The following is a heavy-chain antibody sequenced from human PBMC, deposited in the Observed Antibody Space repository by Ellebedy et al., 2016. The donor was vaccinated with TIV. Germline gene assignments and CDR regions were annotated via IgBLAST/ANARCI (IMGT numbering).Heavy chain of an antibody. Sequence: GESLKISXAASGFTFSSYAMSWVRQAPGKGLQYVSAITSNGGSTYYADSVKGRFTISRDNSKNTLYLQMSSLRAEDTAVYYCVTDAFDIWGQGTMVTVSS. J-gene: IGHJ3*02. CDR1: GFTFSSYA. CDR3: VTDAFDI. CDR2: ITSNGGST. V-gene: IGHV3-64D*08.